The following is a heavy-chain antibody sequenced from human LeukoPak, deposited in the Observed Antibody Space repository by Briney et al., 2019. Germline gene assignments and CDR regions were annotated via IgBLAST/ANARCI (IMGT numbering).Heavy chain of an antibody. V-gene: IGHV1-2*02. CDR3: ARARYTSGCDY. D-gene: IGHD6-19*01. J-gene: IGHJ4*02. CDR1: GYTFTGYY. CDR2: INTNSGGT. Sequence: GASVKVSCKASGYTFTGYYIHWVRQAPGQGLEWMGWINTNSGGTNYAQKFQGRVTMTRDTSISTAYMDLSSLRSDDTAVYYRARARYTSGCDYWGQGTQVTVSS.